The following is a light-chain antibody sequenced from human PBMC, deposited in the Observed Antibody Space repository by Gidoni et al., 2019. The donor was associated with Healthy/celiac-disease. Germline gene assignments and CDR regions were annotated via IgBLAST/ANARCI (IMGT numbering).Light chain of an antibody. Sequence: QSVLTQPPSVSGAPGQRVTISCTGNSSNIGAGYAVHWYQQLPGTAPNLLIYGNSNRPSGVPDRFSVSKSGTSASLAITGLQAEDEADYYCQSYDSSLSGHVVFGGGTKLTVL. CDR2: GNS. CDR1: SSNIGAGYA. J-gene: IGLJ2*01. V-gene: IGLV1-40*01. CDR3: QSYDSSLSGHVV.